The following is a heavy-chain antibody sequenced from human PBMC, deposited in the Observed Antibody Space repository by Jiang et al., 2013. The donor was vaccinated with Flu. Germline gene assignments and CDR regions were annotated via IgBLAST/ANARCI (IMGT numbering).Heavy chain of an antibody. CDR2: STLAMVT. D-gene: IGHD6-13*01. CDR1: TSYA. J-gene: IGHJ4*02. Sequence: TSYAMHWVRQAPDKGLSGWDGSTLAMVTQNNSQKFQGRVTITRDTSASTAYMELSSLRSEDTAVYYCARDSAAAFLFDYWGQGTLVTVSS. CDR3: ARDSAAAFLFDY. V-gene: IGHV1-3*01.